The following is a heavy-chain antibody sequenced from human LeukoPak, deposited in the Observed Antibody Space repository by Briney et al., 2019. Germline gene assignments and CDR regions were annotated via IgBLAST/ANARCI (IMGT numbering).Heavy chain of an antibody. Sequence: PSETLSLTCTVSGGSISSYYWSWIRQPPGKGLEWIGYIYYSGSTNYNPSLKSRVTISVDTSKNQFSLKLSSVTAADTAVYYCARVRPVYQQLDLFDYWGQGTLVTVSS. CDR2: IYYSGST. D-gene: IGHD6-13*01. CDR1: GGSISSYY. CDR3: ARVRPVYQQLDLFDY. J-gene: IGHJ4*02. V-gene: IGHV4-59*01.